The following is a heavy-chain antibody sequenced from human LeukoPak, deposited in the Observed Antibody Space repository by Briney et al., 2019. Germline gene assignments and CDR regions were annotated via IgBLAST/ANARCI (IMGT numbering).Heavy chain of an antibody. Sequence: SETLSLTCTVSGGSISSYYWSWIRQPPGKGLEWIGEINHSGSTNYNPSLKSRVTISVDASKNQFSLRLSSVTAADTAVYYCARVRDYYGSGSYYLSPNWFDPWGQGTLVTVSS. CDR3: ARVRDYYGSGSYYLSPNWFDP. CDR1: GGSISSYY. V-gene: IGHV4-59*12. J-gene: IGHJ5*02. D-gene: IGHD3-10*01. CDR2: INHSGST.